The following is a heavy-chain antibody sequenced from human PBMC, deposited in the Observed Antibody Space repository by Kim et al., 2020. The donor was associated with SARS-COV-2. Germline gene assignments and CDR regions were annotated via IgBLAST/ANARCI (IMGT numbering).Heavy chain of an antibody. CDR3: ARDNTGYYDSSGYPIDY. V-gene: IGHV3-48*02. CDR1: GFTFSSYS. J-gene: IGHJ4*02. Sequence: GGSLRLSCAASGFTFSSYSMNWVRQAPGKGLEWVSYISSSSSTIYYADSVKGRFTISRDNAKNSLYLQMNSLRDEDTAVYYCARDNTGYYDSSGYPIDYWGQGTLVTVSS. CDR2: ISSSSSTI. D-gene: IGHD3-22*01.